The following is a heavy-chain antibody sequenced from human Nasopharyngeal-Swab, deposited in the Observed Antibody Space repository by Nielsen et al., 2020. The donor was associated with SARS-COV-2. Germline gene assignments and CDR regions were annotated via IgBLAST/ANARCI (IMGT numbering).Heavy chain of an antibody. CDR1: GFTFSTYS. CDR2: ISSSSSYI. V-gene: IGHV3-21*01. Sequence: GESLKISCAASGFTFSTYSMNWVRQAPGKGLEWVSSISSSSSYIYYADSLKGRFTISRDNAKNSLYRQMNSLRAEDTAVYYCARGCVLTGPSCYYSGMDVWGQGTTVTVSS. CDR3: ARGCVLTGPSCYYSGMDV. D-gene: IGHD3-9*01. J-gene: IGHJ6*02.